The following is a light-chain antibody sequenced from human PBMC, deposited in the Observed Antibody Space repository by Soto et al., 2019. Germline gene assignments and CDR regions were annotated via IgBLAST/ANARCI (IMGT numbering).Light chain of an antibody. CDR1: QSISSY. Sequence: DIQMTQSPSSLSASVGDRVTITCRASQSISSYVNWYQQKPGKPPKLMIYAASSLKGGVPSRFSGRGAGTDFTLTISRLQHEDVATYYWQQSYSTPRTFGPGTKVDIK. CDR3: QQSYSTPRT. CDR2: AAS. V-gene: IGKV1-39*01. J-gene: IGKJ3*01.